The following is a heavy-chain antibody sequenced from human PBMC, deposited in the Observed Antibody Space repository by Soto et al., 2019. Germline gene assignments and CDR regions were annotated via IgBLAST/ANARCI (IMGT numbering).Heavy chain of an antibody. D-gene: IGHD6-19*01. CDR1: GGSFSGYY. J-gene: IGHJ5*02. Sequence: PSETLSLTCAVYGGSFSGYYWSWIRQPPGKGPEWIGEINHSGSTNYNPSLKSRVTISVDTSKNQFSLKLSSVTAADTAVYYCARSSIAVAGTGVWFDPWGQGTLVTVSS. CDR2: INHSGST. V-gene: IGHV4-34*01. CDR3: ARSSIAVAGTGVWFDP.